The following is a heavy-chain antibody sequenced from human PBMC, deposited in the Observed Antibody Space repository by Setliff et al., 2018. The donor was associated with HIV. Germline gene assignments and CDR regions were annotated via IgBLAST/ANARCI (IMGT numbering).Heavy chain of an antibody. CDR3: ARRSIVGSTRGYYYYALDV. J-gene: IGHJ6*02. CDR2: IYFTGSS. CDR1: GGSISSSSYY. Sequence: PSETLSLTCTVSGGSISSSSYYWGWIRQPPGKGLEWIGSIYFTGSSDNNPSLKSRVTLSVDTSKHQFSLKLTSVTAADTAVYYCARRSIVGSTRGYYYYALDVWGQGTTVTVSS. V-gene: IGHV4-39*07. D-gene: IGHD1-26*01.